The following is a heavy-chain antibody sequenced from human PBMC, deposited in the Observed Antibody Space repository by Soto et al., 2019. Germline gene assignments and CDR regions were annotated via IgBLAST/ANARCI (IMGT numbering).Heavy chain of an antibody. D-gene: IGHD4-17*01. J-gene: IGHJ4*02. CDR1: GGSISSGGYY. CDR3: ARATWGYGDHQPIDY. V-gene: IGHV4-31*03. Sequence: QVQLQESGPGLVKPLQTLSLTCTVSGGSISSGGYYWSWIRQHPGKGLEWIGYIYYSGSTYYNPSLKSRVTISVDTSKNQFSLKLSSVTAADTAVYYCARATWGYGDHQPIDYWGQGTLVTVSS. CDR2: IYYSGST.